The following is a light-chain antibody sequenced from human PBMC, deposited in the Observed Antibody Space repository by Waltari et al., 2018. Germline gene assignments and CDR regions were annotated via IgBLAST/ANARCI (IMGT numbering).Light chain of an antibody. CDR3: QQRSSWPRT. CDR1: QSVSYS. V-gene: IGKV3-11*01. Sequence: EIVLTQSPATLSLSPGERATLSCRASQSVSYSLAWYQQKPGQTPRHLIYSASNRATGIPARFSGSGSGSDFTLTISSLEPEDFAVYYCQQRSSWPRTFGQGTKVEIK. J-gene: IGKJ1*01. CDR2: SAS.